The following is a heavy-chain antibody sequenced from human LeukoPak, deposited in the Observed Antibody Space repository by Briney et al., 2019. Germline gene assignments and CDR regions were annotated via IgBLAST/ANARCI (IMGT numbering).Heavy chain of an antibody. D-gene: IGHD3-10*01. CDR3: ARSDVLLWFGELSVAPTPNPNWFDP. CDR1: GYTFTGYY. V-gene: IGHV1-2*02. CDR2: INPNSGGT. Sequence: ASVKVSCKASGYTFTGYYMHWVRQAPGQGLEWMGWINPNSGGTNYAQKFQGRVTMTRDTSISTAYMELSRLRSDDTAVYYCARSDVLLWFGELSVAPTPNPNWFDPWGQGTLVTVSS. J-gene: IGHJ5*02.